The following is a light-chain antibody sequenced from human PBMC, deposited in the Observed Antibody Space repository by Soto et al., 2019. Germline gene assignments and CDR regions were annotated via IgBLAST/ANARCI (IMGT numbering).Light chain of an antibody. CDR1: SSDVGSYNL. Sequence: QSGMTQPPSVSGSPGQSITISCTGTSSDVGSYNLVSWYQQHPGKAPKLTIYEGSKRPSGVSNRFSGSKSGNTASLTISGLQAEDEADYYCCSYAGSSTPYVFGTATKVTVL. V-gene: IGLV2-23*01. CDR2: EGS. CDR3: CSYAGSSTPYV. J-gene: IGLJ1*01.